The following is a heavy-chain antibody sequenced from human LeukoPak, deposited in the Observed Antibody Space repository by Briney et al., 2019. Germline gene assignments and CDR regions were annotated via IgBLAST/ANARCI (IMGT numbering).Heavy chain of an antibody. CDR2: ISWNSGSI. CDR3: AKSYYYGSGSYYLFDY. V-gene: IGHV3-9*01. D-gene: IGHD3-10*01. Sequence: GGSLRLSCAASGFTFDDYAMHWVRQAPGKGLEWVSGISWNSGSIGYADSVKGRFTIFRDNAKNSLYLQMNSLRAEDTALYYCAKSYYYGSGSYYLFDYWGQGTLVTVSS. CDR1: GFTFDDYA. J-gene: IGHJ4*02.